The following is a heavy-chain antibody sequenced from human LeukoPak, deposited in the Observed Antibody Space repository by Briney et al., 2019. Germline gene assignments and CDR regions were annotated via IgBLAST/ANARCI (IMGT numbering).Heavy chain of an antibody. J-gene: IGHJ3*02. CDR1: GFTFSSYW. Sequence: GGSLRLSCAVSGFTFSSYWMSWVRQAPGKGLEWVANIKEDGSEKYYVDSVKGRFTISRDNAKNSLYLQMNSLRAEDTAVYYCANEGGGAFDIWGQGTMVTVSS. V-gene: IGHV3-7*01. D-gene: IGHD3-16*01. CDR3: ANEGGGAFDI. CDR2: IKEDGSEK.